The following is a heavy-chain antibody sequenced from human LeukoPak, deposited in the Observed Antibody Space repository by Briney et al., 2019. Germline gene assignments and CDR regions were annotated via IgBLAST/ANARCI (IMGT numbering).Heavy chain of an antibody. Sequence: GGSLRLSCAASGFTFSSYVMNWVRQAPGKGLEWVSYISSSGSTIYYADSVKGRFTISRDNAKNSLYLQMNSLRAEDTAVYYCAELGITMIGGVWGKGTAVTISS. D-gene: IGHD3-10*02. J-gene: IGHJ6*04. CDR3: AELGITMIGGV. CDR2: ISSSGSTI. V-gene: IGHV3-48*03. CDR1: GFTFSSYV.